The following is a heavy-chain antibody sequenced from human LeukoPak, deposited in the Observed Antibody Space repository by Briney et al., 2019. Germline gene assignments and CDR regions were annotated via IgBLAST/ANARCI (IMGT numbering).Heavy chain of an antibody. CDR3: ARAPSSGYDYYFDY. V-gene: IGHV3-53*01. D-gene: IGHD3-22*01. CDR2: IYSGGST. J-gene: IGHJ4*02. Sequence: GGSLRLSCAASGFTVSSNYMSWVRQAPGKGLEWVSVIYSGGSTYYADSVKGRFTISRDSSKNTLYLQMNSLRAEDTAVYYCARAPSSGYDYYFDYWGQGTLVTVSS. CDR1: GFTVSSNY.